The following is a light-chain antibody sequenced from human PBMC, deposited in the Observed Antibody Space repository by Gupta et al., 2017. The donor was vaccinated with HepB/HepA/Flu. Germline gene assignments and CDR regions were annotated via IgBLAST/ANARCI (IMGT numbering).Light chain of an antibody. V-gene: IGLV3-1*01. CDR2: QDD. J-gene: IGLJ2*01. Sequence: SFELTQPPSVSVSPGQTASITCSGDKLGGKYASWYQQTPGQSPVLVIYQDDKRPSGIPERFSGAKSENTATLTISATQAVDEAYYYCQAWDSSSTGCFGGGTKLTVL. CDR3: QAWDSSSTGC. CDR1: KLGGKY.